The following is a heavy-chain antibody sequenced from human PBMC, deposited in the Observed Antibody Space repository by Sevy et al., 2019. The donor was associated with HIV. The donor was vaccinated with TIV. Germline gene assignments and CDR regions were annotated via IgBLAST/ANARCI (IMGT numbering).Heavy chain of an antibody. CDR1: GYTFTSYG. CDR2: ISAYNGNT. J-gene: IGHJ6*02. CDR3: ASDPPGGQLVLKRAYGMDV. Sequence: ASVKVSCKASGYTFTSYGISWVRQAPGQGLEWMGWISAYNGNTNYAQKLQGRVTMTTDTSTSTAYMELRSLRSDDTAVYYCASDPPGGQLVLKRAYGMDVWGQGTTVTVSS. D-gene: IGHD6-6*01. V-gene: IGHV1-18*01.